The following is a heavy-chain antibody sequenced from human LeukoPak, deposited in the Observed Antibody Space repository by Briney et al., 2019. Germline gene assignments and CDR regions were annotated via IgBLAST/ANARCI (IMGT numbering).Heavy chain of an antibody. CDR1: GVTFTSDY. CDR3: ALIAPPHN. J-gene: IGHJ4*02. V-gene: IGHV1-46*01. CDR2: INPSGNIT. Sequence: ASVKDSCKASGVTFTSDYIHWVRQAPGGRLEWMGKINPSGNITTYAPKYQGRVTVTKDTSTNTVYMELSSLRSDDTAVYYCALIAPPHNWGQGTLVTVSS. D-gene: IGHD6-13*01.